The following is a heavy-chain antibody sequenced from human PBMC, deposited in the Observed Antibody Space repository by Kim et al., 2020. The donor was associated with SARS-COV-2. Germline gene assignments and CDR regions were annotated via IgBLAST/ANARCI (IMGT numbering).Heavy chain of an antibody. J-gene: IGHJ4*02. CDR2: ISGSGGST. V-gene: IGHV3-23*01. CDR1: GFTFSSYA. Sequence: GGSLRLFCAASGFTFSSYAMSWVRQAPGKGLEWVSAISGSGGSTYYAHSVKGRFTISRDNSKNTLYLQMNSLRAEDTAVYYCAKDADSSGYYYVFGPDYWGQGTLVTVSS. D-gene: IGHD3-22*01. CDR3: AKDADSSGYYYVFGPDY.